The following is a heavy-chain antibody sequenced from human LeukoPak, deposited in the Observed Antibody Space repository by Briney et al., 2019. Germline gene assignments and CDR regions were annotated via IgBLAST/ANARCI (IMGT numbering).Heavy chain of an antibody. V-gene: IGHV4-59*01. CDR2: IYYSGST. CDR1: GGSISSYY. CDR3: AREKDGWLXXXDY. D-gene: IGHD5-12*01. J-gene: IGHJ4*02. Sequence: SETLSLTCTVSGGSISSYYWSWIRQPPGKGLGWIGYIYYSGSTNYNPSLKSRVTISVDTSKNQFSLKLSSVTAADTAVYYCAREKDGWLXXXDYWGQGTLVTVSS.